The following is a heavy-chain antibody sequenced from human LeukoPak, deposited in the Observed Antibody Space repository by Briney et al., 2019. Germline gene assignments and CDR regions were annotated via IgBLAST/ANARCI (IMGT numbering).Heavy chain of an antibody. V-gene: IGHV1-69*04. Sequence: SVKVSCKASGGTFSSYAISWVRQAPGQGLEWMGRIIPILGIANYAQKFQGRVTITADKSTSTAYMELSSLRSEDTAVYYCARDGGSSGINWFDPWGQGTLVTVSS. J-gene: IGHJ5*02. CDR1: GGTFSSYA. CDR3: ARDGGSSGINWFDP. CDR2: IIPILGIA. D-gene: IGHD2-15*01.